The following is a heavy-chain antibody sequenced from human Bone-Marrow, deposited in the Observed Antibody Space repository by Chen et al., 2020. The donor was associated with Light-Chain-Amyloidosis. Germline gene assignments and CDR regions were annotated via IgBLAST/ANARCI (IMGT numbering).Heavy chain of an antibody. V-gene: IGHV3-15*01. D-gene: IGHD2-8*01. Sequence: EVNLVESGGGLVKPGGSLRLSCAASGFTFSGAWMSWVRQAPGKGLEWLGRIKSDADGGTTDYAAPVQGRFSISRDDSKKTLYLQMSSLKIEDTAMYYCTTHGRTDYWGQGTLVTVSS. CDR2: IKSDADGGTT. CDR3: TTHGRTDY. CDR1: GFTFSGAW. J-gene: IGHJ4*02.